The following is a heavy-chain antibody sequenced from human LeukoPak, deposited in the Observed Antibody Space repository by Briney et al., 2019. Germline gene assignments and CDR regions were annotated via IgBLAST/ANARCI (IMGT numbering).Heavy chain of an antibody. CDR2: IYSGGNT. CDR1: GFTFSSYA. CDR3: ARAGSSGWYAFDI. V-gene: IGHV3-66*01. Sequence: GGSLRLSCAASGFTFSSYAMSWVRQAPGKGLEWVSVIYSGGNTYYADSVKGIFTISRDNSKNTLYLQMNSLRAEDTAVYYCARAGSSGWYAFDIWGQGTMVTVSS. J-gene: IGHJ3*02. D-gene: IGHD6-19*01.